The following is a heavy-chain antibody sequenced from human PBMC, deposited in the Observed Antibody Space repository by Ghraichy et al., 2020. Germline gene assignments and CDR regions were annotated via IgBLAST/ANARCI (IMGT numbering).Heavy chain of an antibody. CDR3: ARDAHYSSSWYYYGMDV. J-gene: IGHJ6*02. D-gene: IGHD6-13*01. CDR2: VYSSGST. CDR1: GGSISSYY. Sequence: GSLRLSCTVSGGSISSYYWSWIRQPAGKGLEWIGRVYSSGSTHYNPSLKSRVTMSVDTAKNQFSLKMNSVTAADTAVYYCARDAHYSSSWYYYGMDVWGLGTTFTVSS. V-gene: IGHV4-4*07.